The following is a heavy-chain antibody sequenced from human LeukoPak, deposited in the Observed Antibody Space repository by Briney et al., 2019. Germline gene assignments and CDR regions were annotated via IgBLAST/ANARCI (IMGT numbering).Heavy chain of an antibody. J-gene: IGHJ4*02. Sequence: GGSLRLSCSASGFTFSDYAMHWVRQAPGKGLEYVSAISSSGGSTYYADSVKGRVTISRDNSRNTLYLQMNSLRAEDTAVYYCAKDSSASCYSPLDYWGQGTLVTVSS. D-gene: IGHD2-15*01. CDR1: GFTFSDYA. CDR2: ISSSGGST. V-gene: IGHV3-64*04. CDR3: AKDSSASCYSPLDY.